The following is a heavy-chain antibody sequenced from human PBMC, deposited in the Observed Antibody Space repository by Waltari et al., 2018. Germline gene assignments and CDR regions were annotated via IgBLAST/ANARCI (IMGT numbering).Heavy chain of an antibody. V-gene: IGHV1-24*01. CDR3: ATDWDGGYSYGGY. Sequence: QVQLVQSGAEVKKPGASVKVSCTVSGYALTELFLHWHRQAPGKGPAGMGGFDPEDCETIYAQKFQGRVTMTEDTSTDTAYMERSSLRSEATAVYYCATDWDGGYSYGGYWGQGTLVTVSS. CDR2: FDPEDCET. D-gene: IGHD5-18*01. J-gene: IGHJ4*02. CDR1: GYALTELF.